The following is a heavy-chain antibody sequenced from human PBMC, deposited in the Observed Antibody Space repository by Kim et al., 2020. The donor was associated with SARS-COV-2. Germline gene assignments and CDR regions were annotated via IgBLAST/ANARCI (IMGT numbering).Heavy chain of an antibody. CDR1: GYTFTNYA. J-gene: IGHJ6*03. CDR3: ARGWLHKFYYYMDV. V-gene: IGHV1-3*01. D-gene: IGHD5-12*01. Sequence: ASVKVSCTASGYTFTNYALHWVRQAPGQRLEWMAWINVGNGNTKFSQKFQGRVTIARDTSANSAYMELSSLRSEDTAVYYCARGWLHKFYYYMDVWGKGTTVTISS. CDR2: INVGNGNT.